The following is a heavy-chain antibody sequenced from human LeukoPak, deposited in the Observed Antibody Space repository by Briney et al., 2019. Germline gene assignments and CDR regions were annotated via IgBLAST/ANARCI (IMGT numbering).Heavy chain of an antibody. J-gene: IGHJ4*02. D-gene: IGHD3-22*01. CDR2: INHSGST. Sequence: KPSETLSLTCAVYGGSFNAYYWNWIRQPPGKGLEWIGEINHSGSTNYNPSLKSRVTISVDTSKNQFSLNLSSLTAADTAVYYCASHTNYDSSGFDSWGQGTLVTVSS. CDR1: GGSFNAYY. V-gene: IGHV4-34*01. CDR3: ASHTNYDSSGFDS.